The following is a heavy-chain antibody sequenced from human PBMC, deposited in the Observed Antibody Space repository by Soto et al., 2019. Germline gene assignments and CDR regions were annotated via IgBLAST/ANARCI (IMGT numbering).Heavy chain of an antibody. V-gene: IGHV4-34*01. J-gene: IGHJ4*02. Sequence: VQLPQGGAGLLKPSEDPFLHLACYGWSLSGYGWTWIRQPPGAGLGGIGEINHSGSSNYNPSLKSRVTISVDTSKNQFSLKLTSVTAADTAVYYCARNKITGLFDYWGQGTLVTVSS. CDR1: GWSLSGYG. CDR2: INHSGSS. CDR3: ARNKITGLFDY. D-gene: IGHD2-8*02.